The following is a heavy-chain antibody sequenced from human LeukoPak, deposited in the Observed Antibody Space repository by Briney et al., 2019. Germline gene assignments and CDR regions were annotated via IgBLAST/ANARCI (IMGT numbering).Heavy chain of an antibody. CDR3: ARDSGSYRRYFDY. CDR2: ISGSGGST. CDR1: GFTFSSYA. D-gene: IGHD1-26*01. Sequence: GGSLRLSCAASGFTFSSYAMAWVRQAPGKGLEWLSTISGSGGSTYYADSVKGRFTISRDNSKNTLYLQMNSLRAEDTAVYYCARDSGSYRRYFDYWGQGTLVTVSS. V-gene: IGHV3-23*01. J-gene: IGHJ4*02.